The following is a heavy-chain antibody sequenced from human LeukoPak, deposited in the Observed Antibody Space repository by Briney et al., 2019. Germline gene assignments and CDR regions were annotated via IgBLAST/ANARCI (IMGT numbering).Heavy chain of an antibody. D-gene: IGHD1-26*01. CDR1: GFTFSRYW. J-gene: IGHJ4*02. CDR2: INSDGSST. CDR3: ARVIIVGDGDYFDY. V-gene: IGHV3-74*01. Sequence: GGSLRLSCAASGFTFSRYWMHWVRQGPGKGLVWVSRINSDGSSTSYADSVKGQFTISRDNSKNTLYLQMNNLRAEDTAVYYCARVIIVGDGDYFDYWGQGTLVTVSS.